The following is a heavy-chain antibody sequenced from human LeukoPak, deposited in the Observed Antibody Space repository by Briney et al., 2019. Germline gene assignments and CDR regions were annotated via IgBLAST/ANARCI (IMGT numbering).Heavy chain of an antibody. J-gene: IGHJ4*02. Sequence: ASVKVSCKASGYTFTSYGISWVRQAPGQGLEWMGWIGAYDGNTNYAQKLQGRVTMTTDTSTSTAYMELRSLRSDDTAVYYCAIANTYYDILTGYLYWGQGTLVTVSS. V-gene: IGHV1-18*01. CDR2: IGAYDGNT. CDR1: GYTFTSYG. D-gene: IGHD3-9*01. CDR3: AIANTYYDILTGYLY.